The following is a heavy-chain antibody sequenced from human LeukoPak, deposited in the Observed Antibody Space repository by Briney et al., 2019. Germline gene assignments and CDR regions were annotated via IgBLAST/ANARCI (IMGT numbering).Heavy chain of an antibody. J-gene: IGHJ4*02. CDR2: IYTSGST. V-gene: IGHV4-4*09. D-gene: IGHD6-6*01. CDR3: ARRGSSSSPIDY. CDR1: GGSISSYY. Sequence: PSETLSLTCTVSGGSISSYYGSWIREPPGKGLEWMGYIYTSGSTNYSPCLRSRVTISVDTSKNQFSLKLSSVTAADTAVYYGARRGSSSSPIDYWGQGTLVTVSS.